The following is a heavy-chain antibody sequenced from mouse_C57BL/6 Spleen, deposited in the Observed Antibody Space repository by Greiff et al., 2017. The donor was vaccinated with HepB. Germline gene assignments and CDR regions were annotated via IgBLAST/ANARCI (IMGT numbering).Heavy chain of an antibody. V-gene: IGHV1-82*01. CDR2: IYPGDGDT. CDR3: ARGPLHYYGSLSY. J-gene: IGHJ4*01. CDR1: GYAFSSSW. Sequence: QVQLQQSGPELVKPGASVKISCKASGYAFSSSWMNWVKQRPGKGLEWIGRIYPGDGDTNYNGKFKGKATLTADKSSSTAYMQLSSLTSEDSAVYFCARGPLHYYGSLSYWGQGTSVTVSS. D-gene: IGHD1-1*01.